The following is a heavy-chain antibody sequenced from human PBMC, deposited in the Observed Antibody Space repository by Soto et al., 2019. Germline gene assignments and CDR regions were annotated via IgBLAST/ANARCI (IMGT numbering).Heavy chain of an antibody. CDR2: IYHIGST. J-gene: IGHJ4*02. CDR3: ARGQSSRGPFDY. D-gene: IGHD6-13*01. Sequence: SETLSLTCAVSGGSISSPNLWTWVRQPPGKGLEWIGEIYHIGSTTFNPSLKSRVTVSVDTSKNQFSLKLSSVTAADTAVYYCARGQSSRGPFDYWGQGTLVTVSS. V-gene: IGHV4-4*02. CDR1: GGSISSPNL.